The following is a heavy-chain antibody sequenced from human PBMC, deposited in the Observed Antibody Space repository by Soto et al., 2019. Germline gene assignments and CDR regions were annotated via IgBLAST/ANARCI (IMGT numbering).Heavy chain of an antibody. V-gene: IGHV1-69*13. J-gene: IGHJ6*02. D-gene: IGHD6-19*01. CDR1: GGTFSSYA. CDR3: ARDAYSYGYIAVAGTVGLDV. CDR2: IIPIFGTA. Sequence: ASVKVSCKASGGTFSSYAISWVRQAPGQGLEWMGGIIPIFGTANYAQKFQGRVTITADESTSTAYMELSSLRSEDTAVYYCARDAYSYGYIAVAGTVGLDVWGQGTTVTVSS.